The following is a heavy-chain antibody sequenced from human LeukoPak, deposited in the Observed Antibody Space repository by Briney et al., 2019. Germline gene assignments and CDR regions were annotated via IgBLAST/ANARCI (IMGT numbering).Heavy chain of an antibody. V-gene: IGHV3-33*01. CDR1: GFSFTTHG. CDR2: IWYDGSNE. CDR3: ARDGYSGSFLNS. J-gene: IGHJ4*02. Sequence: PGGSLRLSCVASGFSFTTHGMHWVRQAPGRGLEWVALIWYDGSNENYAESVKGRFAISRDNSRNTLYLQMNSLRAEDTAVYYCARDGYSGSFLNSWGQGTLVTASS. D-gene: IGHD1-26*01.